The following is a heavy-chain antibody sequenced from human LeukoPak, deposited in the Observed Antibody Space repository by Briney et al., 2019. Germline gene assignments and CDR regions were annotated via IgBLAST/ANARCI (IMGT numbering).Heavy chain of an antibody. CDR2: IGTRGTTM. D-gene: IGHD2-21*01. V-gene: IGHV3-48*02. Sequence: GGSLRLSCAASGFTFTSYVMNWVRQPPGKELEWISYIGTRGTTMYYADSVKGRFTISRDNAKNSLYLQMNSLRDEDTAIYYCARGRGSSWGQGTLVTVSS. J-gene: IGHJ5*02. CDR3: ARGRGSS. CDR1: GFTFTSYV.